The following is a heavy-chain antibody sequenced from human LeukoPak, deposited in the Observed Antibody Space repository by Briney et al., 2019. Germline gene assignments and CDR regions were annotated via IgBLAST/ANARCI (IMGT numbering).Heavy chain of an antibody. V-gene: IGHV1-2*02. D-gene: IGHD1-7*01. CDR2: INPNSGGT. CDR1: GYAFTGYY. Sequence: ASVTVSCKASGYAFTGYYMHWVRQAPGQGLEWMGWINPNSGGTNYAQKFQGRVTMTRDTSISTAYMELSRLRSDDTAVYYCARDRYNWNYGVDYWGQGTLVTVSS. J-gene: IGHJ4*02. CDR3: ARDRYNWNYGVDY.